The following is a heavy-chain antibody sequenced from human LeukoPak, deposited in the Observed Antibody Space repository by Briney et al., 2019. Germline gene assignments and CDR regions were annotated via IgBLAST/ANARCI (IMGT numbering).Heavy chain of an antibody. D-gene: IGHD5-12*01. CDR2: ISNSGDTI. Sequence: PGGSLRLSCAASGFTFSSYAMNWVRQAPGKGLEWIYYISNSGDTIYYADSVKGRFTISRDNAKNSLYLQMDSLRAEDTAVYYCARGLRYYFDSWGQGTLVTVSS. V-gene: IGHV3-48*03. CDR1: GFTFSSYA. CDR3: ARGLRYYFDS. J-gene: IGHJ4*02.